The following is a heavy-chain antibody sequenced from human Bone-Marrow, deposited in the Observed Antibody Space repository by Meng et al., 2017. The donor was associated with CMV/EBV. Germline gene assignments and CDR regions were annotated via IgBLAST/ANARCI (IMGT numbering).Heavy chain of an antibody. D-gene: IGHD2-2*01. J-gene: IGHJ3*02. CDR1: GFTFDDYG. CDR2: INWNGGST. CDR3: ARAGIVVVPAAIPHRAFDI. Sequence: GESLKISCAASGFTFDDYGMSWVRQAPGKGLEWVSGINWNGGSTGYADSVKGRFTISRDNAKNSLYLQMNSLRAEDTAVYYCARAGIVVVPAAIPHRAFDIWGQGTMVTVSS. V-gene: IGHV3-20*04.